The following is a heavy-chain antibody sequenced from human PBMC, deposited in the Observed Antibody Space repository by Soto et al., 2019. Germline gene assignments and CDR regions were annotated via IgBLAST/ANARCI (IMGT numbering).Heavy chain of an antibody. CDR3: ARNIRMVADYMDV. D-gene: IGHD2-15*01. V-gene: IGHV3-23*01. Sequence: GGSLRLSCAASGFTFSSYAMSWVRQAPGKGLEWVSGISGSAIVTYYADSVKGRFTISRDNSKNTLFLQMNSLRVEDTAVYYCARNIRMVADYMDVWGKGTTVTVSS. CDR2: ISGSAIVT. CDR1: GFTFSSYA. J-gene: IGHJ6*03.